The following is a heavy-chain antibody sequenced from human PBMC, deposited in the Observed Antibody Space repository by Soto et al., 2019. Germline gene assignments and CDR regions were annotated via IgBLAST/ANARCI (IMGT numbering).Heavy chain of an antibody. D-gene: IGHD2-15*01. Sequence: QVQLQQWGAGLLKPSATLSLTCAVSAGSFTDSYWSWIRQSPGQGLEWIGKINHAGHTNYNPSLKSRVTISVDASKTQCSLNLTSVTAADPAVYYCAKEVVAGTNWFDPWGQGTLVTVSS. V-gene: IGHV4-34*01. CDR3: AKEVVAGTNWFDP. CDR2: INHAGHT. CDR1: AGSFTDSY. J-gene: IGHJ5*02.